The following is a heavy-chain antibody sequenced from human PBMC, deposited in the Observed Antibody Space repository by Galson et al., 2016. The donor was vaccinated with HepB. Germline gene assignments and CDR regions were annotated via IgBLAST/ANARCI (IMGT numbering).Heavy chain of an antibody. J-gene: IGHJ4*02. Sequence: SETLSLTCNVSGGSVSSSYWSWIRQPPGKGLEWIGYISYSGSADYNPSLRSRVTIAIDTSKNQFSLKVTSVTTADTAVYYCAREGGASGNYWGQGTLVTVSS. CDR1: GGSVSSSY. CDR2: ISYSGSA. D-gene: IGHD3-10*01. CDR3: AREGGASGNY. V-gene: IGHV4-59*02.